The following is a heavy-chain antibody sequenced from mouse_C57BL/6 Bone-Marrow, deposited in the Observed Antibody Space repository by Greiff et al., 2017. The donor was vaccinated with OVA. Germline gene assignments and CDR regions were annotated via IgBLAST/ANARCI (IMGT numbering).Heavy chain of an antibody. CDR2: IDPANGNT. D-gene: IGHD1-1*01. Sequence: VQLKESVAELVRPGASVKLSCTASGFNIKNTYMHWVKQRPEQGLEWIGRIDPANGNTKYAPKFQGKATITADTSSNTAYLQLSSLTSEDTAIYYCAREITTVVDSYYFDYWGQGTTLTVSS. CDR1: GFNIKNTY. V-gene: IGHV14-3*01. CDR3: AREITTVVDSYYFDY. J-gene: IGHJ2*01.